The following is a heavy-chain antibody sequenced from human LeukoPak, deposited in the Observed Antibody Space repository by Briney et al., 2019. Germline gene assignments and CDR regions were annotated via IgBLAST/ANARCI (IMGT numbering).Heavy chain of an antibody. Sequence: KPSETLSLTCTVSGGSVSSGSYYWSWIRQPPGKGLEWIGYIYYSGSTNYNPSLKSRVTISVDTSKNQFSLKLSSVTAADTAVYYCARSSLRGYDLANWFDPWGQGTLVTVSS. CDR2: IYYSGST. J-gene: IGHJ5*02. CDR3: ARSSLRGYDLANWFDP. CDR1: GGSVSSGSYY. D-gene: IGHD5-12*01. V-gene: IGHV4-61*01.